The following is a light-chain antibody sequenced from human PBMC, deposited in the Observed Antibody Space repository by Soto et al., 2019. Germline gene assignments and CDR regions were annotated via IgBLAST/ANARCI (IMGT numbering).Light chain of an antibody. Sequence: QSALTQPPSASGSPGQSVTMSCTGTSSDVGGYNYVYWYQQHPGKAPKLMIYEVTKRPSGVPDRFSGSKSGNTASLTVSGLQAEDEADYYCSSYADSNSYVFGTGTKVTVL. V-gene: IGLV2-8*01. CDR1: SSDVGGYNY. CDR2: EVT. J-gene: IGLJ1*01. CDR3: SSYADSNSYV.